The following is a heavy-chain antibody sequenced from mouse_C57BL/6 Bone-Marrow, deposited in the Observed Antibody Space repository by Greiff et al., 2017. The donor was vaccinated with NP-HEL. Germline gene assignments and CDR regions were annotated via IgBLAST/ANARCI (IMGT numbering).Heavy chain of an antibody. J-gene: IGHJ1*03. CDR1: GFTFSSYA. CDR3: TRAGGYFDV. V-gene: IGHV5-9-1*02. Sequence: EVKLVESGEGLVKPGGSLKLSCAASGFTFSSYAMSWVRQTPEKRLEWVAYISSGGDCIYYADTVKGRFTISRDNARNTLYLQMSSLKSEDTAMYYCTRAGGYFDVWGTGTTVTVSS. CDR2: ISSGGDCI.